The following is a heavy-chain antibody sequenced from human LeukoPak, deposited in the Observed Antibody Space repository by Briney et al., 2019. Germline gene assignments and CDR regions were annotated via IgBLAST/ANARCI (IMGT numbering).Heavy chain of an antibody. CDR3: ARIAVAGQHWYFDL. V-gene: IGHV4-34*01. Sequence: SETLSLTCAVYGGSFSGYYWSWIRQPPGKGLEWIGEINHSGSTNYNPSLKSRVTISVDTSKNQFSLKLSSVIAADTAVYYCARIAVAGQHWYFDLWGRGTLVTVSS. CDR1: GGSFSGYY. D-gene: IGHD6-19*01. J-gene: IGHJ2*01. CDR2: INHSGST.